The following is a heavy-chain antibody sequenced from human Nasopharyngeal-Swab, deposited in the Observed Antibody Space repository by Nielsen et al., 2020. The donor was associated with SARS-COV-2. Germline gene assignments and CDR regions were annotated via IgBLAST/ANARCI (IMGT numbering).Heavy chain of an antibody. CDR3: AREGPAIWFGEYETSKSGMDV. J-gene: IGHJ6*02. Sequence: PGKGLEWIGYIYYSGSTYYNPSLKSRVTISVDTSKNQFSLKLSSVTAADTAVYYCAREGPAIWFGEYETSKSGMDVWGQGTTVTVSS. D-gene: IGHD3-10*01. V-gene: IGHV4-59*13. CDR2: IYYSGST.